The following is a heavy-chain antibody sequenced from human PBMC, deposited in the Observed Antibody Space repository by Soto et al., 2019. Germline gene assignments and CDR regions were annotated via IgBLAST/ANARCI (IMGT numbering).Heavy chain of an antibody. J-gene: IGHJ4*02. CDR2: IIPILGIA. D-gene: IGHD3-16*01. CDR1: GGTFSSYT. CDR3: ASLKGVTVGGVTDY. Sequence: QVQLVQSGAEVKKPGSSVKVSCKASGGTFSSYTISWVRQAPGQGLEWMGRIIPILGIANYAQKFQGRVTITADKSTSTAYMELSSLRYEDTAVYYWASLKGVTVGGVTDYWGQGTLVTVSS. V-gene: IGHV1-69*02.